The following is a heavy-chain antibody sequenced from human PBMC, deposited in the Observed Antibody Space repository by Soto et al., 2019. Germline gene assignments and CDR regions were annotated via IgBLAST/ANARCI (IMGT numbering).Heavy chain of an antibody. Sequence: QVQLRQSGPGLVKPSQTLSLTCAISGDSVSRNGVAWNWIRQSPSRGLEWLGRTYYRSKWSSDYAVSLKSRITINPDTSKSQVSLQLNSVTPEDTAVYYGVRGQHSAFDYWGQGTLVTVSS. CDR2: TYYRSKWSS. D-gene: IGHD3-3*02. V-gene: IGHV6-1*01. J-gene: IGHJ4*02. CDR1: GDSVSRNGVA. CDR3: VRGQHSAFDY.